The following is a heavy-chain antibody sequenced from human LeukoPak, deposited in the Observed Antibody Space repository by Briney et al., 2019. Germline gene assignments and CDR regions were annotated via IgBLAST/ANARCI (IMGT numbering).Heavy chain of an antibody. CDR2: ISSSSSYI. D-gene: IGHD5-24*01. CDR1: GFTFSSYS. CDR3: ARARDGCPIGYFDY. Sequence: NPGGSLRLSCAASGFTFSSYSMNWVRQAPGKWLEWVSSISSSSSYIYYADSVKGRFTISRDNAKNSLYLQINRLRAEDTAVYYCARARDGCPIGYFDYWAQGTLVTVSS. J-gene: IGHJ4*02. V-gene: IGHV3-21*01.